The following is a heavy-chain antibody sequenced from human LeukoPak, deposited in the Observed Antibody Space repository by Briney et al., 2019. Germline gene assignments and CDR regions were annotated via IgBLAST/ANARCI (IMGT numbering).Heavy chain of an antibody. J-gene: IGHJ4*02. V-gene: IGHV1-2*02. CDR2: INPNSGGT. CDR1: GDTFSSHA. D-gene: IGHD2-2*01. Sequence: ASVKVSCKASGDTFSSHAISWVRQAPGQGLEWMGWINPNSGGTNYAQKFQGRVTMTRDTSISTAYMELSRLRSDDTAVYYCARDIVVVPAAANLNDYWGQGTLVTVSS. CDR3: ARDIVVVPAAANLNDY.